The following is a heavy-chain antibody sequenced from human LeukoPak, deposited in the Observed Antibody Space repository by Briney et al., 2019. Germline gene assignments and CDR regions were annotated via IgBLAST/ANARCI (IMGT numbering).Heavy chain of an antibody. V-gene: IGHV3-7*01. CDR3: AKGAPDSGSYYGLDY. D-gene: IGHD1-26*01. Sequence: SGGSLRLSCAASGFTFSSYWMSWVRQAPGKGLEWVANIKQDGSEKYYVDSVKGRFTISRDNAKNSLYLQMNSLRAEDTAVYYCAKGAPDSGSYYGLDYWGQGTLVTVSS. CDR2: IKQDGSEK. CDR1: GFTFSSYW. J-gene: IGHJ4*02.